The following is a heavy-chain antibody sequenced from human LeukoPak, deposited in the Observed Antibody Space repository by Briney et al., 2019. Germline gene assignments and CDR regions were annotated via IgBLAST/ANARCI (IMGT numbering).Heavy chain of an antibody. CDR2: ISYDGSNK. J-gene: IGHJ4*02. V-gene: IGHV3-30-3*01. CDR3: ARAHVVVTAMWDY. Sequence: GGSLRLSCAASGFTFSSYAMHWVRQAPGKGLEWVAVISYDGSNKYYADSVKGRFTISRDNSKNTLYLQMNSLRVEDTAVYYCARAHVVVTAMWDYWGQGTLVTVSS. CDR1: GFTFSSYA. D-gene: IGHD2-21*02.